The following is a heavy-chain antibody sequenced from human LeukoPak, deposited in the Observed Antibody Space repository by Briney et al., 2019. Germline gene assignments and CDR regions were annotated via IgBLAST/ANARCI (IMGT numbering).Heavy chain of an antibody. V-gene: IGHV3-74*01. J-gene: IGHJ5*02. D-gene: IGHD3-3*01. Sequence: GGSLRLSCAASGFSFSSYWMHWVRQAPGKGLVWVSRINSDGSSTSYADSVKGRFTISRDNAKNTLYLQMNSLRAEDTAVYYCARGPYYDFWSPILGWFDPWGQGTLVTVSS. CDR3: ARGPYYDFWSPILGWFDP. CDR1: GFSFSSYW. CDR2: INSDGSST.